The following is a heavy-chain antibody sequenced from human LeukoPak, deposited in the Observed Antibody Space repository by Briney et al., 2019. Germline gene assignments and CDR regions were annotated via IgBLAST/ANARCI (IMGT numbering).Heavy chain of an antibody. CDR1: GFTFSSYS. V-gene: IGHV3-21*01. Sequence: GGSLRLSCAASGFTFSSYSMNWVRQAPGKGLEWVSSISSSSSYIYYADSVKGRFTISRDNAKNSLYLQMNSLRAEDTAVYYCARDGKIKAYYYDSSGYYFESLPANYFDYWGQGTLVTVSS. D-gene: IGHD3-22*01. CDR3: ARDGKIKAYYYDSSGYYFESLPANYFDY. J-gene: IGHJ4*02. CDR2: ISSSSSYI.